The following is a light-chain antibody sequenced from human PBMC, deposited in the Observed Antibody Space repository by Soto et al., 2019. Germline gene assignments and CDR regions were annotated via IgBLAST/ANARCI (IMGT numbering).Light chain of an antibody. CDR2: HAS. CDR1: QSISNW. J-gene: IGKJ1*01. Sequence: DIQITQSPSTVSASVGDRVTITCRASQSISNWLAWYQQKPGTAPKVLIYHASNLQSGVPARFSGRGSGTEFSLTISSLQPDDFATYYCQQYNSYSFGQGTKVDIK. V-gene: IGKV1-5*01. CDR3: QQYNSYS.